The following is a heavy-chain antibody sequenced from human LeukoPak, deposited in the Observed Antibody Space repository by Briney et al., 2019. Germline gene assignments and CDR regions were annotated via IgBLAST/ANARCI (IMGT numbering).Heavy chain of an antibody. CDR2: INAGNGNT. CDR1: GYTFTSYA. V-gene: IGHV1-3*01. Sequence: ASVKVSCKASGYTFTSYAMHWVRQAPGQRLEWMGWINAGNGNTKYSQKLQGRVTITRDTSASTAYMELSSLRSEDTAVYYCARAYCTNGVCAEWFDPWGQGTLVTVSS. J-gene: IGHJ5*02. D-gene: IGHD2-8*01. CDR3: ARAYCTNGVCAEWFDP.